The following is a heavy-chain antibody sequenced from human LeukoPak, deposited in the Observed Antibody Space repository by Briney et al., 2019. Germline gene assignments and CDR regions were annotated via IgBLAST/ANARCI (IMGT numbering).Heavy chain of an antibody. Sequence: GGSLRLSCAASGFTFSSYAMSWVRQAPGKGLEWVSAIGGSGGLTYYADSVKGRFTISRDNSNNTLYLQMSSLRAEDTAAYYCAKAGDSGTRPFESWGQGTLVTVSS. D-gene: IGHD2-21*02. J-gene: IGHJ4*02. CDR2: IGGSGGLT. V-gene: IGHV3-23*01. CDR3: AKAGDSGTRPFES. CDR1: GFTFSSYA.